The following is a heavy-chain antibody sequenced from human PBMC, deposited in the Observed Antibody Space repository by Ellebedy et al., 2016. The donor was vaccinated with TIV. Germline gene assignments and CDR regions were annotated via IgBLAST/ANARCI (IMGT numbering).Heavy chain of an antibody. CDR2: ISGSGGST. Sequence: GESLKISCAASGLTFSSYDMSWVRQAPGKGLEWVSGISGSGGSTYYADSVKGRFTFSRDNSKNTLYLQMDSLRAEDTAVYYRAKELVSRSSLSVDYWGQGRRVTVAS. J-gene: IGHJ4*02. V-gene: IGHV3-23*01. CDR1: GLTFSSYD. D-gene: IGHD3-9*01. CDR3: AKELVSRSSLSVDY.